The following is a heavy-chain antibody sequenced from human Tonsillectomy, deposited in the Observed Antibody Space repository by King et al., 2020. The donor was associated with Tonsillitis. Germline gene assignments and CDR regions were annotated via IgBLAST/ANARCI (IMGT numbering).Heavy chain of an antibody. CDR3: ARCELRFLEWITYYYYYGMDV. V-gene: IGHV1-2*02. D-gene: IGHD3-3*01. CDR1: GYTFTGYY. J-gene: IGHJ6*02. Sequence: VQLVESGAEVKKPGASVKVSCKASGYTFTGYYMHWVRQAPGQGLEWMGWINPNSGGTNYAQKFQGRVTMTRDTSISTAYMELSRLRSDDTAVYYCARCELRFLEWITYYYYYGMDVWGQGTTVTVSS. CDR2: INPNSGGT.